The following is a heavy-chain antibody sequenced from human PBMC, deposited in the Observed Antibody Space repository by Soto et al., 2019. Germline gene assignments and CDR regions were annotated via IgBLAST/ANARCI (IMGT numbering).Heavy chain of an antibody. Sequence: PGGYLRLSCAASGFTFSDYYMTWIRQAPGKGLEWISYISSSSSYTNYADSVKGRFTISRDNAKNSLYLQMNSLRAEDTAVYYCARETSYAGNSVGFDYWGQGTQVTVSS. J-gene: IGHJ4*02. CDR2: ISSSSSYT. CDR3: ARETSYAGNSVGFDY. V-gene: IGHV3-11*06. CDR1: GFTFSDYY. D-gene: IGHD6-13*01.